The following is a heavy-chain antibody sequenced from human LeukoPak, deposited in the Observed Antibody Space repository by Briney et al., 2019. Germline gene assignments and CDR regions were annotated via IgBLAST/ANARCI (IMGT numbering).Heavy chain of an antibody. J-gene: IGHJ4*01. Sequence: ASETLSLTCIVSGDSISSYSYYWPWIRQPPGKGFEWIGSILFRGATYYNPSLKPRIIMSVDTSQNHFSLKLTSVNAADTAVYFCARESGDTRTVNSFDFWGRGTLINVSS. D-gene: IGHD2-21*01. V-gene: IGHV4-39*07. CDR1: GDSISSYSYY. CDR3: ARESGDTRTVNSFDF. CDR2: ILFRGAT.